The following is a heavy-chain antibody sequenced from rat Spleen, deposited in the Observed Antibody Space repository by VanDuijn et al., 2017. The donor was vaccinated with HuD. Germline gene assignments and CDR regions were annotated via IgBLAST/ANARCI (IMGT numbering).Heavy chain of an antibody. CDR1: GFKFSSYG. Sequence: VQLVESGGGLVQPGKSLKLSCSASGFKFSSYGMHWIRQAPGKGLDWVAYISSSSGSDYADAVKGRFTITRDNAKNTLYLQLNSLKSEDTAIYYCARNLGIATIFAFWGHGTLVTVSS. CDR3: ARNLGIATIFAF. J-gene: IGHJ3*01. CDR2: ISSSSGS. D-gene: IGHD1-2*01. V-gene: IGHV5-62*01.